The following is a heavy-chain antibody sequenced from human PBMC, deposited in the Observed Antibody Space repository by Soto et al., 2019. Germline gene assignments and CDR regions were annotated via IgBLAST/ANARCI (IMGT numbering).Heavy chain of an antibody. CDR2: IFYSGTA. D-gene: IGHD2-21*01. V-gene: IGHV4-30-4*01. CDR3: AREVITSVHQGADDAFDV. J-gene: IGHJ3*01. CDR1: GGSISSGNHF. Sequence: QVQLQEAGPGLVKPSQTLSLTCIVSGGSISSGNHFWSWIRQPPGKGLEWIGYIFYSGTAYYNSALKSRVSISVDTSKNQFSLNLSSVTAADTAMYYCAREVITSVHQGADDAFDVWGQGTMVTVSS.